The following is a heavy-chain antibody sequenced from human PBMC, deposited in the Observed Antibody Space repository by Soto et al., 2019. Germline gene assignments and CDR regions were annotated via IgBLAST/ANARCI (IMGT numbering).Heavy chain of an antibody. CDR2: ISYDGSNK. J-gene: IGHJ3*01. V-gene: IGHV3-30*04. D-gene: IGHD5-18*01. Sequence: GGSLRLSCAASGFTFSSYAMHWVRQAPGKGLEWVAVISYDGSNKYYADSVQGRFTISRDNKSKEPLFLQMDSLRAEDTAFYYCARDKGGYVLPRFGFDVWGQGTKVTVSS. CDR1: GFTFSSYA. CDR3: ARDKGGYVLPRFGFDV.